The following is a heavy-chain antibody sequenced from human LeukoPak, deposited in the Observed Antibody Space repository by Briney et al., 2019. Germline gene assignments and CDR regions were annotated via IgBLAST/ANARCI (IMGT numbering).Heavy chain of an antibody. V-gene: IGHV1-18*01. CDR3: ARDGVKIGSYYYGMDV. D-gene: IGHD3-3*01. J-gene: IGHJ6*02. CDR2: TSAYNGNT. Sequence: ASVKVSCKASGYTFTSYGISWVRQAPGQGLEWMGWTSAYNGNTNYAQKLQGRVTMTTDTSTSTAYMELRSLRSDDTAVYYCARDGVKIGSYYYGMDVWGQGTTVTVSS. CDR1: GYTFTSYG.